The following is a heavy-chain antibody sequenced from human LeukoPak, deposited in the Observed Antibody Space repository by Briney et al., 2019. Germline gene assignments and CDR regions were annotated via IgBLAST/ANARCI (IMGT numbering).Heavy chain of an antibody. CDR1: GFTFSSYN. CDR3: ARVEESASFDP. V-gene: IGHV3-21*01. D-gene: IGHD3-3*01. J-gene: IGHJ5*02. Sequence: GGSLRLSCAASGFTFSSYNMNWVRQAPGKGLEWVSSISTTSDYIYYADSLKGRFTISRDNAKNSLYLQMNSLRAEDTAVYYCARVEESASFDPWGQGTLVTVSS. CDR2: ISTTSDYI.